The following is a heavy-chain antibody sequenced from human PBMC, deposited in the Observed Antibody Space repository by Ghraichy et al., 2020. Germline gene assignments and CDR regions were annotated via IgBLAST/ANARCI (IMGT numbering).Heavy chain of an antibody. V-gene: IGHV3-23*01. CDR1: GFNFSSYA. Sequence: GGSLRLSCAASGFNFSSYAMSWVRQAPGKGLEWVSAISGSGGSTYYADSVKGRFTISRDNSKNTLYLQMNSLRAEDTAVYYCAKDLFPTYYDYVWGSYCWDYWGQGTLVTVSS. CDR2: ISGSGGST. CDR3: AKDLFPTYYDYVWGSYCWDY. J-gene: IGHJ4*02. D-gene: IGHD3-16*02.